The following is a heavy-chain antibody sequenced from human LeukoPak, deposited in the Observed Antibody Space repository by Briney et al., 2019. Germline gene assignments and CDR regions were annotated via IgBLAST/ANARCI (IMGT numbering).Heavy chain of an antibody. Sequence: PSETLSLTCTVSGGSISNYYWSWIRQPPGKGLEWIGYIYYSGSTYYDPSLKSRVTISVDTSKNQFSLKLSSVTAADTAVYYCARHQGIADPFDYWGQGTLVTVSS. CDR3: ARHQGIADPFDY. V-gene: IGHV4-59*08. J-gene: IGHJ4*02. CDR1: GGSISNYY. CDR2: IYYSGST. D-gene: IGHD6-13*01.